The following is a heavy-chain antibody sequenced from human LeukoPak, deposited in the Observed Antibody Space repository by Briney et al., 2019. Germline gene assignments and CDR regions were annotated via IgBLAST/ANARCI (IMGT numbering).Heavy chain of an antibody. Sequence: PSETLSLTCAVYGGSFSGYYWSWIRQPPGKGLEWIGEINHSGSTNYNPSLKSRVTISVDTSKNQFSLKLSSATAADTAVYYCASRYYYDSSGYYNWFDPWGQGTLVTVSS. J-gene: IGHJ5*02. V-gene: IGHV4-34*01. CDR1: GGSFSGYY. CDR2: INHSGST. CDR3: ASRYYYDSSGYYNWFDP. D-gene: IGHD3-22*01.